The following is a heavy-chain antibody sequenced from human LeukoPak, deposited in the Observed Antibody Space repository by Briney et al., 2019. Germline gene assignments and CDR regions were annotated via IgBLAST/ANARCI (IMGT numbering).Heavy chain of an antibody. D-gene: IGHD3-10*01. CDR2: IYYSGST. Sequence: SETLSLTCTVSGGTISSDDWSWVRQAPGKGLEWSGYIYYSGSTNYNPSLKSRVTISVDTSKNQFSLKLSSVTAADTAVYYCARGRSSMVRGYYYYYMDVWGKGTTVTISS. CDR3: ARGRSSMVRGYYYYYMDV. J-gene: IGHJ6*03. V-gene: IGHV4-59*01. CDR1: GGTISSDD.